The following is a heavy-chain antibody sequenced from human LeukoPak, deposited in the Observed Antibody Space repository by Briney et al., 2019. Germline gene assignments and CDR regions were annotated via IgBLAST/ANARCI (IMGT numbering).Heavy chain of an antibody. V-gene: IGHV3-30*03. CDR3: ARDPAVGATKGSFDY. J-gene: IGHJ4*02. CDR2: ISYDGSNK. Sequence: GGSLRLSCAASGFTFSYYDMSWVRQAPGKGLEWVAVISYDGSNKYYADSVKGRFTISRDNSKNTLYLQMNSLRAEDTAVYYCARDPAVGATKGSFDYWGQGTLVTVSS. CDR1: GFTFSYYD. D-gene: IGHD1-26*01.